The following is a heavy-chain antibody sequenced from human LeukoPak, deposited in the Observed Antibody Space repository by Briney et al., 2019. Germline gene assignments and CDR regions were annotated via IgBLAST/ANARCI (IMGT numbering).Heavy chain of an antibody. D-gene: IGHD6-6*01. CDR1: GYAFTGYY. CDR3: ARDRNSGSSLDI. Sequence: ASVTVSCKASGYAFTGYYIRWVRQAPGQGLEWMGWIYPYSGDTNYAQNFQGRVTMTRDTSISTAYMELGSLKSDDTAVYYCARDRNSGSSLDIWGQGTMLTVSS. J-gene: IGHJ3*02. V-gene: IGHV1-2*02. CDR2: IYPYSGDT.